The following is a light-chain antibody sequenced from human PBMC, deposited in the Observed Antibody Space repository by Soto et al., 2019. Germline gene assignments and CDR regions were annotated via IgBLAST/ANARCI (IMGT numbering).Light chain of an antibody. CDR1: SSDVGGYNY. Sequence: QSALTQPASVSGSPGQSITISCTGTSSDVGGYNYVSWYQHHAGKAPRLMIYASSNRPSGVSHRFSGSKSGNTASLTISGLQAEDEADYYCSSYTSGSTPVVFGGGTKLTVL. CDR3: SSYTSGSTPVV. V-gene: IGLV2-14*01. J-gene: IGLJ2*01. CDR2: ASS.